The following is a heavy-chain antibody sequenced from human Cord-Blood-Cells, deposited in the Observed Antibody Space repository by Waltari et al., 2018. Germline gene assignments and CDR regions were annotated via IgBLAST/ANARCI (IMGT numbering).Heavy chain of an antibody. Sequence: QVQLQRWGAGLLKPSETLSLTCAVYGGSFSGYYWSWIRQPPGTGLEWIGEINHSGSTNYNPSLKSQVTISVDTSKNQFSLKLSSVTAADTAVYYCARATGDGAFDIWGQGTMVTVSS. CDR3: ARATGDGAFDI. CDR1: GGSFSGYY. V-gene: IGHV4-34*01. CDR2: INHSGST. J-gene: IGHJ3*02. D-gene: IGHD7-27*01.